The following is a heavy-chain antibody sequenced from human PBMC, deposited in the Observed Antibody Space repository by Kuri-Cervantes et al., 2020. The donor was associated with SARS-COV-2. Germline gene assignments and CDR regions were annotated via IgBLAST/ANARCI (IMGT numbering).Heavy chain of an antibody. J-gene: IGHJ3*02. CDR2: ISSSGSTI. CDR1: GFTFSDYY. CDR3: ARDSITMVQGVTSDAFDI. D-gene: IGHD3-10*01. V-gene: IGHV3-11*01. Sequence: LSLTCAASGFTFSDYYMSWIRQAPGKGLEWVSYISSSGSTIYYADSVKGRFTITRDNAKNSLYLQMNSLRAEDTAVYYCARDSITMVQGVTSDAFDIWGQGTMVTVSS.